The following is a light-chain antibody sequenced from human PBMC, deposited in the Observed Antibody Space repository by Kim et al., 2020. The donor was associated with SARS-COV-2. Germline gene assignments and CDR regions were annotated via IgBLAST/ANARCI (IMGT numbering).Light chain of an antibody. V-gene: IGKV1-39*01. CDR2: SAS. CDR1: QSISSY. Sequence: ASLGDRVTSTCRASQSISSYLNWDQQKPGKAPKLLIYSASSLQSGVPSRFSGSGSGTDFTLTISSLQPEDFATYFCQQSYSTLPYTFGQGTKLEI. CDR3: QQSYSTLPYT. J-gene: IGKJ2*01.